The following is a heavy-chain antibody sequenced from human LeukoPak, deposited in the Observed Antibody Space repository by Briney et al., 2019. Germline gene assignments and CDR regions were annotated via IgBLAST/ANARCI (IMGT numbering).Heavy chain of an antibody. J-gene: IGHJ4*02. CDR3: ARLNYGSGSYYKSSFDY. CDR1: GGSISSYY. Sequence: SETLSLTCTVSGGSISSYYWSWIRQPPGKGLKWIGYIYYSGSTNYNPSLKSRVTISVDTSKNQSSLKLSSVTAADTAVYYCARLNYGSGSYYKSSFDYWGQGTLVTVSS. V-gene: IGHV4-59*08. CDR2: IYYSGST. D-gene: IGHD3-10*01.